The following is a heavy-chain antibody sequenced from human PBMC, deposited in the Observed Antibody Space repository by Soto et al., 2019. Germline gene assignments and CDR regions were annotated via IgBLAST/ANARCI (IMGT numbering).Heavy chain of an antibody. CDR1: GFPFSSYG. Sequence: GGSLRLSCAASGFPFSSYGMHWVRQAPGKGLDWVGVIWYDGSNKDYAESVKGRFTISRDNSKNMLYLQMNSLRADDTAVYYCASSINWGQGTLVTVS. CDR3: ASSIN. CDR2: IWYDGSNK. J-gene: IGHJ4*02. V-gene: IGHV3-33*03.